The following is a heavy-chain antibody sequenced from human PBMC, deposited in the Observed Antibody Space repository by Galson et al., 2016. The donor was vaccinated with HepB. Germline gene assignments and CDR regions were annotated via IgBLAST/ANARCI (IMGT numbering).Heavy chain of an antibody. D-gene: IGHD1-1*01. CDR1: GFTFRSYS. Sequence: SLRLSCAVSGFTFRSYSMNWVRQAPGGGLEWVSTISSHSIYIYYADSVTGRFTISRDNAENSVSLQMNNLRAEDTAVYYCARDLGELEVGYYFDYWGQGTLVTVSS. V-gene: IGHV3-21*04. CDR3: ARDLGELEVGYYFDY. CDR2: ISSHSIYI. J-gene: IGHJ4*02.